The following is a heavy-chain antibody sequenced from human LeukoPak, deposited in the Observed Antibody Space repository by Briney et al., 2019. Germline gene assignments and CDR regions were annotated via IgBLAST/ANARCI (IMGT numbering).Heavy chain of an antibody. V-gene: IGHV3-53*01. J-gene: IGHJ4*02. CDR2: IYNSGIT. D-gene: IGHD6-6*01. CDR1: GFTISNNY. Sequence: GGSLRLSCAASGFTISNNYMTWVRQAPGKGLEWVSTIYNSGITSYADSVKGRFTISRDNSKNTLFLEMISLRAEDTAIYYCAPGGGQLALWGQGTLVTASS. CDR3: APGGGQLAL.